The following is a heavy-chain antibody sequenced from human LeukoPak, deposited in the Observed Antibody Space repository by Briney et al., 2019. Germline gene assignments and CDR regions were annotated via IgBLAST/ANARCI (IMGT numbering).Heavy chain of an antibody. D-gene: IGHD5-12*01. V-gene: IGHV1-46*01. Sequence: ASVKVSCKAFGYTFTSNYMHWVRQAPGQGPEWMGVISPSGGSTTYAQKFQGRVTLTRDMSTSTDYLELSSLRSDDTAVYYCAREGATAGYYYYMDFWGKGTTVTISS. CDR2: ISPSGGST. CDR3: AREGATAGYYYYMDF. CDR1: GYTFTSNY. J-gene: IGHJ6*03.